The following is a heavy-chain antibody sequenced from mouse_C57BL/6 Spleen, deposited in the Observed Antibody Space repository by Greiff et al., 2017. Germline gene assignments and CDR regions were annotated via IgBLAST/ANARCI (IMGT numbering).Heavy chain of an antibody. CDR2: IDPSDSYT. Sequence: QVQLKQPGAELVRPGTSVKLSCKASGYTFTSYWMHWVKQRPGQGLEWIGVIDPSDSYTNYNQKFKGKDTLTVDTSSSTADMQLSSLTSEDSAVYYCARGDYYGSRRGYYAMDYWGKGTSVTVSS. D-gene: IGHD1-1*01. V-gene: IGHV1-59*01. J-gene: IGHJ4*01. CDR1: GYTFTSYW. CDR3: ARGDYYGSRRGYYAMDY.